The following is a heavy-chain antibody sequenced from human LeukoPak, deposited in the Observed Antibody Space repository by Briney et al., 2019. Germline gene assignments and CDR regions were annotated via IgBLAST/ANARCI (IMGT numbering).Heavy chain of an antibody. CDR2: ISSSGSNI. V-gene: IGHV3-48*03. D-gene: IGHD3-10*01. Sequence: GGSLRLSCAASGFTFSSYEMNWVRQAPGKGLEWVSYISSSGSNIYYADSVKGRFTISRDNAKNSLYLQMNSLRAEDTAVYYCARDRYYYGSGTPFDYWGQGTLVTVSS. CDR3: ARDRYYYGSGTPFDY. J-gene: IGHJ4*02. CDR1: GFTFSSYE.